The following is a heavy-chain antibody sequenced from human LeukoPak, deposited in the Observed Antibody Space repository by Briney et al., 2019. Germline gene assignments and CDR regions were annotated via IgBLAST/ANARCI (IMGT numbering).Heavy chain of an antibody. CDR1: GGTFSSYA. CDR3: ARGELVPYDSSGYSGDAFDI. J-gene: IGHJ3*02. V-gene: IGHV1-69*13. CDR2: IIPIFGTA. Sequence: SVKVSCKASGGTFSSYAISWVRQAPGQGLEWMGGIIPIFGTANYAQKFQGRVTITADESTSTAYMELSSLRSEDTAVYYCARGELVPYDSSGYSGDAFDIWGQGTMVTVSS. D-gene: IGHD3-22*01.